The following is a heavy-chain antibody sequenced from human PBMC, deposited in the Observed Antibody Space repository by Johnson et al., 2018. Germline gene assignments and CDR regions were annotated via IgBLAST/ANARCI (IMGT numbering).Heavy chain of an antibody. V-gene: IGHV3-23*04. CDR2: ITSSGGST. D-gene: IGHD3-10*01. CDR1: GFTFSTFD. J-gene: IGHJ6*03. Sequence: VQLVQSGGGLVQPGGSLRLSCAVSGFTFSTFDMNWVRQAPGKGLEWVSAITSSGGSTYYADSVKGRFPISRDNSKTTLSLQMNSLRAEDTAVYYGARSGVGSQYYYHYYRDVWGIGTTVTGSS. CDR3: ARSGVGSQYYYHYYRDV.